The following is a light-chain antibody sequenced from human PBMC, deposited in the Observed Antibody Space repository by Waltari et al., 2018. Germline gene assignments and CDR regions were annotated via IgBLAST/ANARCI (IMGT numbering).Light chain of an antibody. Sequence: QSALTQPASVSGSPGQSITISCTGTNRDVGAFNFVSWFQQHPGKAPKLLIYDVTTRPSWVSNRFSGSKSGNTASLTISGLQTEDEAEYYCSSYTRTNTLVFGGGSRLTVL. CDR3: SSYTRTNTLV. J-gene: IGLJ2*01. CDR1: NRDVGAFNF. V-gene: IGLV2-14*03. CDR2: DVT.